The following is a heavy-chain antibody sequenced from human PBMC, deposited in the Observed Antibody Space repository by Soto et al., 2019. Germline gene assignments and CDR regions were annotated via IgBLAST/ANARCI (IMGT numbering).Heavy chain of an antibody. J-gene: IGHJ6*02. CDR2: ISSSRATI. D-gene: IGHD2-15*01. CDR3: VRGRSDSLMDV. CDR1: GFTLKSFS. Sequence: PGGSLRLSCAGSGFTLKSFSMKWVRQAPGKGLEWVSYISSSRATIYYADSVKGRFTISRDDAKNSLYLQMNSLRDDDRAVYYCVRGRSDSLMDVWGQGTTVTVSS. V-gene: IGHV3-48*02.